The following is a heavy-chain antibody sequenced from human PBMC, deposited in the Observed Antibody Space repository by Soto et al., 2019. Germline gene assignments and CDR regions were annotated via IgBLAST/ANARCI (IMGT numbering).Heavy chain of an antibody. D-gene: IGHD4-17*01. J-gene: IGHJ4*02. CDR3: ARDSDDYGGLSDY. CDR1: GFTFSSYG. V-gene: IGHV3-33*01. CDR2: IWYDGSNK. Sequence: GGSLRLSCAASGFTFSSYGMHWVRQAPGKGLEWVAVIWYDGSNKYYADSVKGRFTISRDNSKNTLYLQMNSLRAEDTAVYYCARDSDDYGGLSDYWGQGTLVTVSS.